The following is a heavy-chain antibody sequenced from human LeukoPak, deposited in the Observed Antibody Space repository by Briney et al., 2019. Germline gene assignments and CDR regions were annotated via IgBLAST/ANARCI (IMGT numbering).Heavy chain of an antibody. CDR1: GDSVSSNSAA. CDR2: TYYRSKWYN. Sequence: SQTLSLTCAISGDSVSSNSAAWNWIRQSPSRGLEWLGRTYYRSKWYNDYAVSVKSRITINPDTSKNQFSLQLNSVTPEDTAVYYCARDTGYLYSSSWNNWFDPWGQGTLVTVSS. D-gene: IGHD6-13*01. CDR3: ARDTGYLYSSSWNNWFDP. J-gene: IGHJ5*02. V-gene: IGHV6-1*01.